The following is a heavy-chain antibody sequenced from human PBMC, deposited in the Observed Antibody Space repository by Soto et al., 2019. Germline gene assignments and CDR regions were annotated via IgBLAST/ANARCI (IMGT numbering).Heavy chain of an antibody. Sequence: QVQLVQSGAEVKKPGASVKVSCKASGYTFTGYYMHWVRQAPGQGLEWMGWINPNSVGTNYAQKFQGWVTMTRDTSISTAYMELSRLRSDDTAVYYCARAGHYYYYIDVWGKGTTVTVSS. J-gene: IGHJ6*03. V-gene: IGHV1-2*04. CDR3: ARAGHYYYYIDV. CDR2: INPNSVGT. CDR1: GYTFTGYY.